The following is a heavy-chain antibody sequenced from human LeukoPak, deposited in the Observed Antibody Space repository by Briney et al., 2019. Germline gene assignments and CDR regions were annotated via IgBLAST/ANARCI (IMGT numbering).Heavy chain of an antibody. CDR2: IYYSGST. Sequence: SETLSLTCPVSGGSISSSHYYWGWIRQPPGKGLEWIGSIYYSGSTYYNPSLKSRVTISIDTSKNQFSLKLTSVTAADTSVYYCARGQRRAPQPRSGSYSLDYWGQGTLVTVSS. J-gene: IGHJ4*02. D-gene: IGHD3-10*01. CDR1: GGSISSSHYY. V-gene: IGHV4-39*01. CDR3: ARGQRRAPQPRSGSYSLDY.